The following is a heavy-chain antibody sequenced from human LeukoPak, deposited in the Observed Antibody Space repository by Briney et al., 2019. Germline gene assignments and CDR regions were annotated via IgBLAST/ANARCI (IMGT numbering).Heavy chain of an antibody. CDR2: IYHSGST. CDR1: GGSISSGGYY. V-gene: IGHV4-30-2*01. CDR3: ARGTPSSSGWLYYGMDV. D-gene: IGHD6-19*01. J-gene: IGHJ6*02. Sequence: PSQTLSLTCTVSGGSISSGGYYWSWIRQPPGKGLEWIGYIYHSGSTYYNPSLKSRVTISVDRSKNQFSLKLSSVTAADTAVYYCARGTPSSSGWLYYGMDVWGQGTTVTVSS.